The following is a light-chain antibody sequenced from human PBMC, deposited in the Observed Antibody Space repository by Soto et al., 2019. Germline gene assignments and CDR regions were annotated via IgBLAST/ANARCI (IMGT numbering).Light chain of an antibody. CDR1: QSISSW. J-gene: IGKJ4*01. V-gene: IGKV1-5*01. CDR2: DAS. CDR3: QQYNTYSSLT. Sequence: IQITQSPSTLSASVGDRVTIACRASQSISSWLAWYQQKLGRAPRLLIYDASSLESGVPSRFSGSGYGTEFTLTISSLKPDDSATYYCQQYNTYSSLTFGGGTKVDIK.